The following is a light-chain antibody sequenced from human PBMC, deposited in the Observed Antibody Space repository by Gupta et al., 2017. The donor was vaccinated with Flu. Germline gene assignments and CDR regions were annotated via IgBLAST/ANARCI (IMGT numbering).Light chain of an antibody. CDR3: QQYGSSPQT. CDR1: QSVSSSY. V-gene: IGKV3-20*01. J-gene: IGKJ1*01. CDR2: GAS. Sequence: EIVLTQSPGPLSLSPGERATLSCRASQSVSSSYLAWYQQKPGQAPRLLIYGASSRATGIPDRFSGSGSGTDFTLTISRLEPEDFAVYYCQQYGSSPQTLGQGTKVEIK.